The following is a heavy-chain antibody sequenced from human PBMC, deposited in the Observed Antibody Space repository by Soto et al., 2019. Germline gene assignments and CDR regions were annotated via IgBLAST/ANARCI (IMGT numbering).Heavy chain of an antibody. D-gene: IGHD6-13*01. Sequence: GASVKVSCKASRGTFSSYAISWVRQAPGQGLEWMGGIIPIFGTANYAQKFQGRVTITADESTSTAYMELSSLRSEDTAVYYCARDSSSWYGMDVWGQGTTVTVSS. CDR1: RGTFSSYA. J-gene: IGHJ6*02. V-gene: IGHV1-69*13. CDR3: ARDSSSWYGMDV. CDR2: IIPIFGTA.